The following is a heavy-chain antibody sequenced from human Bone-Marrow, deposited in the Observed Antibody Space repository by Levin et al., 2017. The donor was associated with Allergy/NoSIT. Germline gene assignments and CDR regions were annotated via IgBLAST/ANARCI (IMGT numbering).Heavy chain of an antibody. CDR2: INHYGTA. D-gene: IGHD5/OR15-5a*01. J-gene: IGHJ6*03. V-gene: IGHV4-34*01. Sequence: SQTLSLTCAVYGESFSGYYWTWIRQSPGKGLEWIGEINHYGTATYNPSLKSGVTISVDTSKNQFSLKLNSVTAADTAVYYCARGHSVLDTKYYYYYSHMDVWGRGTTVIVSS. CDR1: GESFSGYY. CDR3: ARGHSVLDTKYYYYYSHMDV.